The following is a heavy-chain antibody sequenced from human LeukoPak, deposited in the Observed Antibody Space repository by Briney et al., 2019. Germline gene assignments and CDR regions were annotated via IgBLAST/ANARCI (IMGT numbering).Heavy chain of an antibody. CDR1: RFTFSSYS. CDR2: ISSSSSYI. D-gene: IGHD6-19*01. V-gene: IGHV3-21*01. J-gene: IGHJ4*02. Sequence: GGSLRLSCAASRFTFSSYSMNWVRQAPGKGLEWVSSISSSSSYIYYADSVKGRFTISRDNAKNSLYLQMNSLRAEDTAVYYCASLVVAVAGFAYWGQGTLVTVSS. CDR3: ASLVVAVAGFAY.